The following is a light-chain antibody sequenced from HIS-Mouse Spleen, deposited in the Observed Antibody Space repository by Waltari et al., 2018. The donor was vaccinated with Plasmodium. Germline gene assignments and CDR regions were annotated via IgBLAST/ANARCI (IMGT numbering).Light chain of an antibody. CDR3: YSTDSSGNHRV. CDR2: ENS. J-gene: IGLJ3*02. CDR1: ALPKTY. Sequence: SYELTPPPSVSVSPGQTARLTYSGDALPKTYATWYQQKSGQAPGLVIYENSKRPSGIPERFSGSSSGTMATLTISGAQVEDEADYYCYSTDSSGNHRVFGGGTKLTVL. V-gene: IGLV3-10*01.